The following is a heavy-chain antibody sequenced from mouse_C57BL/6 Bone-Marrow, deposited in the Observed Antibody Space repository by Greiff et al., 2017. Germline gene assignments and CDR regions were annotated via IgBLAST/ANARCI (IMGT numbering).Heavy chain of an antibody. D-gene: IGHD6-5*01. CDR3: ASEPLSEDYAMDY. V-gene: IGHV1-50*01. J-gene: IGHJ4*01. CDR1: GYTFTSYW. CDR2: IDPSDSYT. Sequence: QVQLQQPGAELVKPGASVKLSCKASGYTFTSYWMQWVKQRPGQGLEWIGEIDPSDSYTNYNPKFKGKATLTVDTSSSTAYMQLSSLTAEDSAVYDDASEPLSEDYAMDYWCRGTAITVTS.